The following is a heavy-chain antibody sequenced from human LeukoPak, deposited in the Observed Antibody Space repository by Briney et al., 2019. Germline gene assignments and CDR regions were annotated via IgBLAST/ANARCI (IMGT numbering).Heavy chain of an antibody. Sequence: KPSATLSLTCTVSGGSISSGGYYWSWIRQHPGKGLEWIGYIYYSGSTYYNPSLKSRVTISVDTSKNQFSLKLSSVTAADTAVYYCAVGDFGDYEYFQHWGQGTLVTVSS. D-gene: IGHD4-17*01. CDR3: AVGDFGDYEYFQH. J-gene: IGHJ1*01. CDR1: GGSISSGGYY. CDR2: IYYSGST. V-gene: IGHV4-31*03.